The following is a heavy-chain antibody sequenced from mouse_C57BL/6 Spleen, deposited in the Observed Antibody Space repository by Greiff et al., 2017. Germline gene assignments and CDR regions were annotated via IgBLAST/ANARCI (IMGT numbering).Heavy chain of an antibody. CDR1: GFTFSSYA. V-gene: IGHV5-9-1*02. Sequence: EVMLVESGEGLVKPGGSLKLSCAASGFTFSSYAMSWVRQTPEKRLEWVAYISSGGAYIYYADTVKGRFTISRDNARNTLYLQMSSLKSEDTAMYYCTRDYYGSKGDYYAMDYWGQGTSVTVSS. CDR2: ISSGGAYI. J-gene: IGHJ4*01. CDR3: TRDYYGSKGDYYAMDY. D-gene: IGHD1-1*01.